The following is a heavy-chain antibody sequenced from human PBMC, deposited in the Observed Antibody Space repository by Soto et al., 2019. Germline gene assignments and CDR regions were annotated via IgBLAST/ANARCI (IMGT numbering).Heavy chain of an antibody. CDR1: GFSFNTYV. V-gene: IGHV3-30*18. CDR2: ILYDGSKE. Sequence: HPWGSLRLSCTASGFSFNTYVMDWVRQAPGKGLEWVARILYDGSKEYYADPVKGRFTISRDNSKNTLYLQMDRLRVEDTAVYFCAKGLALLADHWGQGTPVTVSS. CDR3: AKGLALLADH. D-gene: IGHD2-21*01. J-gene: IGHJ4*02.